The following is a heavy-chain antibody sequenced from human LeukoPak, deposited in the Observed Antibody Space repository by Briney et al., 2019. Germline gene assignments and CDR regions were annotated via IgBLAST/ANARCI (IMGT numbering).Heavy chain of an antibody. Sequence: GGSLRLFCAASELMFSSYAMSWVRQAPGKGLEWVSGISDDSGSTYYADSVRGRFTISRDNSKNTLYLQMNSLRVEDTAIYYCAKDQYSSGWYFDYWGQGTLVTVSS. CDR2: ISDDSGST. J-gene: IGHJ4*02. CDR1: ELMFSSYA. V-gene: IGHV3-23*01. D-gene: IGHD6-19*01. CDR3: AKDQYSSGWYFDY.